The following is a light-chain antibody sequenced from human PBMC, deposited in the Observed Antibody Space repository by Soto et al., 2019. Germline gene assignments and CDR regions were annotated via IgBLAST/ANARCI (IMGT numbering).Light chain of an antibody. CDR2: DAS. CDR3: HQRSNWLWT. V-gene: IGKV3-11*01. CDR1: QSVRNY. J-gene: IGKJ1*01. Sequence: EIVLTQSPATLSLSPGERATLSCRASQSVRNYLAWYQKKPGQAPRLLIYDASNRATGIPARFSGSGSGTDFTLTISSLEPEDFAVYYCHQRSNWLWTFGQGTKVEIK.